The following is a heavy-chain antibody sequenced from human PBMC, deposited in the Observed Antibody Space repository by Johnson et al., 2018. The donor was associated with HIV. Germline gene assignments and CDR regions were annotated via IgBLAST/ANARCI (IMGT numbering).Heavy chain of an antibody. V-gene: IGHV3-33*06. Sequence: QVQLVESGGGVVQPGRSLRLSCAASGFTFSSYPMHWVRQAPGKGLEWVAVIWYDGSNKYYADSVKGRFTISRDNSKNTLYLQMNSLRDKDTAVYYCAKLFLTTDAVDIWGQGTMVTVSS. J-gene: IGHJ3*02. CDR1: GFTFSSYP. D-gene: IGHD3-22*01. CDR2: IWYDGSNK. CDR3: AKLFLTTDAVDI.